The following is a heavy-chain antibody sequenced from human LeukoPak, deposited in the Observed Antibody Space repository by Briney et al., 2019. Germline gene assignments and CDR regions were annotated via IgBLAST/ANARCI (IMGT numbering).Heavy chain of an antibody. CDR3: AREVGGPIPAAIVP. CDR1: GVTFSSYA. J-gene: IGHJ5*02. D-gene: IGHD2-2*01. CDR2: IIPISGTA. Sequence: SVKVSCKASGVTFSSYAISWVRQAPGQGLEWMGGIIPISGTATYAQKSQGRVTIPTDDSTSTAYMGLSSLRSENTAVYYFAREVGGPIPAAIVPWGQETLVTVSS. V-gene: IGHV1-69*05.